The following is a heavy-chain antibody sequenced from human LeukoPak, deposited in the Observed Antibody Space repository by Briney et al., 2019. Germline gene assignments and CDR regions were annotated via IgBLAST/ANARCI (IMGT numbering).Heavy chain of an antibody. J-gene: IGHJ4*02. CDR2: ISYEGSNK. CDR3: AKDHITMVRGFGDY. CDR1: GFTFSSYA. Sequence: GRSLRLSCAASGFTFSSYAMHWVRQAPGKGLEWVAVISYEGSNKYYADSVKGRFTISRDNSKNTLYLQMNSLRAEDTAVYYCAKDHITMVRGFGDYWGQGTLVTVSS. V-gene: IGHV3-30-3*01. D-gene: IGHD3-10*01.